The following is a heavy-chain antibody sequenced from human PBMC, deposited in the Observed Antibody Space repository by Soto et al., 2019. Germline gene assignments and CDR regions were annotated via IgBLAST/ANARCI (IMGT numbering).Heavy chain of an antibody. J-gene: IGHJ5*02. Sequence: QVQLVQSGAEVKKPGSSVKVSCKASGGTFSSYAISWVRQAPGQGLEWMGGIIPIFGTANYAQKFQGRVTITGDESTSSAYMELSSLRSEDTAVYYCAGGSPYGSGSYDWFAPWGQGTLVTVSS. V-gene: IGHV1-69*12. CDR1: GGTFSSYA. CDR2: IIPIFGTA. D-gene: IGHD3-10*01. CDR3: AGGSPYGSGSYDWFAP.